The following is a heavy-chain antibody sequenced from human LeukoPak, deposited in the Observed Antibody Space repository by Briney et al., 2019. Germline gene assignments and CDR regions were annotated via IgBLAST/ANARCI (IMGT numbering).Heavy chain of an antibody. D-gene: IGHD2-2*02. V-gene: IGHV1-69*04. CDR2: IIPILGIA. CDR3: ASPYCSSTSCYTALGYYYYYMDV. J-gene: IGHJ6*03. Sequence: SVKVSCKASGGTFSSYAISWVRQAPGQGLEWMGRIIPILGIANYAQKFQGRVTITADESTSTAYMELSSLRSEDTAVYYCASPYCSSTSCYTALGYYYYYMDVWGKGTTVTVSS. CDR1: GGTFSSYA.